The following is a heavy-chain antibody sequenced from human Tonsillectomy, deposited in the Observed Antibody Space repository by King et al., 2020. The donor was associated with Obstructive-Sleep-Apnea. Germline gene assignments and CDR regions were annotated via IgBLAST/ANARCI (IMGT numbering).Heavy chain of an antibody. CDR2: IYYSGST. J-gene: IGHJ4*02. V-gene: IGHV4-39*07. D-gene: IGHD3-10*01. Sequence: QLQLQESGPGLVKPSETLSLTCTVSGGSISSSRYYWGWIRQPPGKGLEWIGSIYYSGSTYYNPSLKSRVTISVDTSKNQFSLKLSSVTAADTAVYYCARGGQDYSWLYYFDYWGQGTLVTVSS. CDR3: ARGGQDYSWLYYFDY. CDR1: GGSISSSRYY.